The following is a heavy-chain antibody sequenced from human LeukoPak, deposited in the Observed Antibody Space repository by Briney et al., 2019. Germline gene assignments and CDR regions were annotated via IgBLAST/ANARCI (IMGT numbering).Heavy chain of an antibody. CDR2: INPNSGDP. V-gene: IGHV1-2*06. D-gene: IGHD2-8*01. J-gene: IGHJ6*03. CDR3: ARSARHCNNGVCFTGYYIDL. Sequence: ASVKVSCKTSGYTFSDSYIHWVRQAPGQGLEWVGRINPNSGDPNYPQKFQGRVTMTRDTSISTAYMEMSSLTSDDTAVYYCARSARHCNNGVCFTGYYIDLWGKGTTVIVSS. CDR1: GYTFSDSY.